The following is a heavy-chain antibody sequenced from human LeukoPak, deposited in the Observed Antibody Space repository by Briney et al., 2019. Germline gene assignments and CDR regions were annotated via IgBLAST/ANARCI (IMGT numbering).Heavy chain of an antibody. J-gene: IGHJ3*02. D-gene: IGHD5-18*01. V-gene: IGHV4-39*01. CDR1: GGSISSSSYY. CDR2: IYYSGSS. CDR3: ARRSTWIQLWLRAFDI. Sequence: SETLSLTCTVSGGSISSSSYYWGWIRQPPGKGLEWIGSIYYSGSSYYNPSLKSRVTISVDTSKNQFSLKLSSVTAADTAVYYCARRSTWIQLWLRAFDIWGQGTMVTVSS.